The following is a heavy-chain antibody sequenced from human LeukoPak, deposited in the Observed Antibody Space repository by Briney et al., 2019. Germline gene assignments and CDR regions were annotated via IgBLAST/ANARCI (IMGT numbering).Heavy chain of an antibody. CDR1: GFIFDDYA. CDR3: AKATRRYWTHFDS. D-gene: IGHD2-8*02. CDR2: ISWNSGSL. J-gene: IGHJ4*02. Sequence: GGSLRLSCAASGFIFDDYAMHWVRQAPGKGLEWVSGISWNSGSLDYAESVKGRFTISRDNAKNTLYLQMKSLGPEDTAFYYCAKATRRYWTHFDSWGQGTLVTVSS. V-gene: IGHV3-9*01.